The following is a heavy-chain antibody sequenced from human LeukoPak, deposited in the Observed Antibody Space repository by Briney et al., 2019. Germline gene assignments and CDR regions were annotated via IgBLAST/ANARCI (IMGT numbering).Heavy chain of an antibody. J-gene: IGHJ4*02. CDR3: ARDRIVATIPRLGYFDY. V-gene: IGHV3-21*01. Sequence: GGSLRLSCAASGFTFSTYAMYWVRQAPGKGLEWVSSISSSSSYIYYADSVKGRFTISRDNAKNSLYLQMNSLRAEDTAVYYCARDRIVATIPRLGYFDYWGQGTLVTVSS. CDR2: ISSSSSYI. CDR1: GFTFSTYA. D-gene: IGHD5-12*01.